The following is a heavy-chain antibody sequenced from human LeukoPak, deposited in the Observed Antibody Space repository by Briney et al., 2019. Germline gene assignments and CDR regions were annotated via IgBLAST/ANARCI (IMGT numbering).Heavy chain of an antibody. D-gene: IGHD2-21*02. V-gene: IGHV3-21*01. Sequence: NTGGSLRLSCETSGFTFSSFSMNWVRQAPGKGLEWVSSISSSSSYIYYADSVKGRFTISRDNAKNSLYLQMNSLRAEDTAVYYCAREGVPTAPTDYYYYYMDVWGKGTTVTVSS. CDR1: GFTFSSFS. J-gene: IGHJ6*03. CDR2: ISSSSSYI. CDR3: AREGVPTAPTDYYYYYMDV.